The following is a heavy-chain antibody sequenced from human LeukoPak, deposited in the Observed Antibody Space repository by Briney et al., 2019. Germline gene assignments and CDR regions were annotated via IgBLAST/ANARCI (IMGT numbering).Heavy chain of an antibody. V-gene: IGHV1-69*02. CDR1: AAGFSSCT. CDR3: ARALKACSSTSCDDY. D-gene: IGHD2-2*01. CDR2: FIHILGIA. Sequence: SSVTVSCKCTAAGFSSCTISWVRQTPGPGLELLGTFIHILGIANYAQKCQGRVTITADKSTSTAYMELSSLRSEDTAVYYCARALKACSSTSCDDYWGQGTLVTVSS. J-gene: IGHJ4*02.